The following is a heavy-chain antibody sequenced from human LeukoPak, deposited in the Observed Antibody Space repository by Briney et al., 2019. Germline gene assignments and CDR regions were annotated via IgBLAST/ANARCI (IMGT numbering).Heavy chain of an antibody. Sequence: TGGSLRLSCAASEFTFSSYEMNWVRQAPGKGLEWVSYISSSGDTIYYADSVKGRFTISRGNAKNSLYLQLNSLRAEDTAVYYCARVPRSSRIPIFRWGQGTLVTVSS. CDR1: EFTFSSYE. CDR3: ARVPRSSRIPIFR. CDR2: ISSSGDTI. J-gene: IGHJ4*02. D-gene: IGHD3-3*01. V-gene: IGHV3-48*03.